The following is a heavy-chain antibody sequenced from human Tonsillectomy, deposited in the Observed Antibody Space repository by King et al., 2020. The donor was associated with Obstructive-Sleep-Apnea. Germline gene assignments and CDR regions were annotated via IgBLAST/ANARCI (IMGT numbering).Heavy chain of an antibody. V-gene: IGHV4-59*01. D-gene: IGHD6-13*01. CDR1: GDSIRNYY. Sequence: QLQESGPRLVKPSETLSLICSVSGDSIRNYYWSWIRQSPGRGLEWIGFIYYSGRTNYKPSLKSRVTMSVDTSKNQFSLRLSSVTAADTAVYYCARLAAAPDTDTWGQGALVTVSS. CDR2: IYYSGRT. J-gene: IGHJ5*02. CDR3: ARLAAAPDTDT.